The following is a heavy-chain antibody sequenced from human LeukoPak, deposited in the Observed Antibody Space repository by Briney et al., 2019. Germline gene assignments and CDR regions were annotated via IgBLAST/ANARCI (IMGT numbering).Heavy chain of an antibody. Sequence: PGGSLRLSCAASGFTFSSCWMHWVRQAPGKGLVWVSGISTDGSTKNYADSVKGRFTISRDNAKSTLYLQMNRLRDEDTAVYYCASDVGILSLWGRATLVTASS. D-gene: IGHD1-14*01. CDR3: ASDVGILSL. CDR2: ISTDGSTK. V-gene: IGHV3-74*01. CDR1: GFTFSSCW. J-gene: IGHJ4*02.